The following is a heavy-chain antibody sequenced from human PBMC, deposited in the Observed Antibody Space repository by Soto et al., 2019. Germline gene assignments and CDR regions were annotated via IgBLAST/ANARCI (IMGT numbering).Heavy chain of an antibody. V-gene: IGHV1-18*01. J-gene: IGHJ4*02. Sequence: QVQLVQSGAEVKKPGASVKVSCKASGYTFTSYGISWVRQAPGQGLEWMGWISAYNGNTNYAQKRQGRVTMTTDTSTSTAYMELRSLRSDDTAVYYCVRGTIYYDSSGYFDYWGQGTLVTVSS. CDR1: GYTFTSYG. D-gene: IGHD3-22*01. CDR3: VRGTIYYDSSGYFDY. CDR2: ISAYNGNT.